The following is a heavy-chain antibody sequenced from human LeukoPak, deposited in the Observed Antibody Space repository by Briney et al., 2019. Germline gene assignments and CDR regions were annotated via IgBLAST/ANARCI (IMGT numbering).Heavy chain of an antibody. CDR1: GYTFTTYA. J-gene: IGHJ5*02. CDR3: ARAPYDILTGYSLNWFDP. Sequence: GASVKVSCKASGYTFTTYAMHWVRQAPGQRLEWMGWINGDNGNTKYSQKFQGRVTITRDTPAYTAYMELRSLSSADTAVYFCARAPYDILTGYSLNWFDPWGQGTLVTVSS. CDR2: INGDNGNT. V-gene: IGHV1-3*01. D-gene: IGHD3-9*01.